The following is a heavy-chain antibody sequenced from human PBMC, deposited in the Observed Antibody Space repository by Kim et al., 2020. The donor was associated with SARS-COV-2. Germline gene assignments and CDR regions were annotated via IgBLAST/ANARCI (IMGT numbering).Heavy chain of an antibody. Sequence: GGSLRLSCEASGFTFTSYWMSWVRQAPGKGLEWVANMKEDGSEKYYVDSVKGRFTISRDNAKNSLYLQMNSLRAEDTAVYYCARDDSRGYYYFDYWGQGT. J-gene: IGHJ4*02. V-gene: IGHV3-7*01. CDR1: GFTFTSYW. CDR3: ARDDSRGYYYFDY. CDR2: MKEDGSEK. D-gene: IGHD3-22*01.